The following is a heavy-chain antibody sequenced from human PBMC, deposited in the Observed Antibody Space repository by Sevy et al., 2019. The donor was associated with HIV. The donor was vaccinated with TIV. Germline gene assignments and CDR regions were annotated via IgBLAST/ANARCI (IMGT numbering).Heavy chain of an antibody. Sequence: GGSLRLSCAVSGFTFDDYAMHWVRQAPGKGLEWVSGISWNSGDIAYADSVKGRFTISRDNAKNSLYLQMNSLRPEDMALYYCAKDRAYYYDSSGHFECWGQGTLVTVSS. CDR2: ISWNSGDI. J-gene: IGHJ4*02. CDR3: AKDRAYYYDSSGHFEC. D-gene: IGHD3-22*01. V-gene: IGHV3-9*03. CDR1: GFTFDDYA.